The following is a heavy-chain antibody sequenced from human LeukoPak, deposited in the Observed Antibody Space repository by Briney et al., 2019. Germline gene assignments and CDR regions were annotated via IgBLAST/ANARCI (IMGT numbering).Heavy chain of an antibody. Sequence: PGRSLRLSCAASGFTFDDYAMHWVRQAPGKGLEWVPGISWNSGSIGYADSVKGRFTISRDNAKNSLYLQMNSLRAEDMALYYCAKDIEPRAAAGTFWFDPWGQGTLVTVSS. CDR3: AKDIEPRAAAGTFWFDP. V-gene: IGHV3-9*03. CDR1: GFTFDDYA. D-gene: IGHD6-13*01. J-gene: IGHJ5*02. CDR2: ISWNSGSI.